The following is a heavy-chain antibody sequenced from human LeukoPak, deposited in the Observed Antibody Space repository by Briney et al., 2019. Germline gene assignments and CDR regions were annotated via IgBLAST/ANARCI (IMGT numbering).Heavy chain of an antibody. CDR1: GFTFSSYW. CDR2: INSDGSST. J-gene: IGHJ3*02. D-gene: IGHD2-2*01. Sequence: GGSLRLSCAASGFTFSSYWMHWVRQAPGKGLVWVSRINSDGSSTSYADSVKGRFTISRDNAKNSLYLQMNSLRAEDTAVYYCARDVRGCSSTSCYSGAFDIWGQGTMVTVSS. V-gene: IGHV3-74*01. CDR3: ARDVRGCSSTSCYSGAFDI.